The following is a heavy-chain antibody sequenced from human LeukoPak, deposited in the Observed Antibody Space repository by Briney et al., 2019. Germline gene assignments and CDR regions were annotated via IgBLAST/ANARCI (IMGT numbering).Heavy chain of an antibody. V-gene: IGHV3-23*01. CDR2: ISVSGDST. D-gene: IGHD6-13*01. CDR1: GFTYNNYA. CDR3: AKGSSSWKFPWFDP. J-gene: IGHJ5*02. Sequence: GGSLSLSCAASGFTYNNYAMGWVRQAPGKGLEWVSAISVSGDSTYFADSVKGRFTISRDNSKNTLYLRMNSLRVEDTAVYYCAKGSSSWKFPWFDPWGQGTLVTVSS.